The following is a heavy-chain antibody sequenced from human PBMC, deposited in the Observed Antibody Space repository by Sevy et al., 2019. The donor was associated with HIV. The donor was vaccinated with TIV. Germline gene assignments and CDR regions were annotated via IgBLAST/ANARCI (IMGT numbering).Heavy chain of an antibody. Sequence: GGSLRLSCAASGFTVSRYSMNWVRQAPGKGLEWVSSISSSSSYLYYADSVKGRFTISRDNAKNSLYLQMNSLRAEDTAVYYCARAADSTIPWYFDLWGRGTLVTVSS. V-gene: IGHV3-21*01. CDR1: GFTVSRYS. D-gene: IGHD5-12*01. CDR3: ARAADSTIPWYFDL. CDR2: ISSSSSYL. J-gene: IGHJ2*01.